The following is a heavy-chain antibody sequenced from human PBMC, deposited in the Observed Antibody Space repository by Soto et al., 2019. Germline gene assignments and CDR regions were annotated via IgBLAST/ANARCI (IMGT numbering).Heavy chain of an antibody. J-gene: IGHJ4*02. CDR3: GKERRGSGWSVCNF. Sequence: VQLLESGAGLVQPGGSLRLSCAASGFTFRDYAMNWVRLSPGKGLEWVSDISGNGNSARYADSVKGRFTISRDNSKDTLYLQMNRLRVVDTAVYYCGKERRGSGWSVCNFWGQGSLVTVSS. CDR2: ISGNGNSA. V-gene: IGHV3-23*01. D-gene: IGHD6-19*01. CDR1: GFTFRDYA.